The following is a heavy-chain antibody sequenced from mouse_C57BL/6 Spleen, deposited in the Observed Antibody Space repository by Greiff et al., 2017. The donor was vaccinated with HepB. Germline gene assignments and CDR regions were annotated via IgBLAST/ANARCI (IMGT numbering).Heavy chain of an antibody. D-gene: IGHD1-1*01. CDR1: GYTFTSYW. V-gene: IGHV1-69*01. CDR2: IDPSDSYT. Sequence: QVQLQQPGAELVMPGASVKLSCKASGYTFTSYWMHWVKQRPGQGLEWIGEIDPSDSYTNYNQKFKGKSTLTADKSSSTAYMQLSSLTSEDYAVYYCARWRYGSSLDYWGQGTTLTVSS. CDR3: ARWRYGSSLDY. J-gene: IGHJ2*01.